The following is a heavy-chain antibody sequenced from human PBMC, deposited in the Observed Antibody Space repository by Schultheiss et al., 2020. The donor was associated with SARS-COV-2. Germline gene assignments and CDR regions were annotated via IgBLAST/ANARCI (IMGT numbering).Heavy chain of an antibody. CDR3: ASDRGSSWYHYRFDY. Sequence: ASVKVSCKASGYTFTSYGISWVRQAPGQGLEWMGWISAYNGNTNYAQKLQGRVTMTTDTSTSTAYMELRSLRSDDTAVYYCASDRGSSWYHYRFDYWGQGTLVTVSS. D-gene: IGHD6-13*01. J-gene: IGHJ4*02. V-gene: IGHV1-18*01. CDR1: GYTFTSYG. CDR2: ISAYNGNT.